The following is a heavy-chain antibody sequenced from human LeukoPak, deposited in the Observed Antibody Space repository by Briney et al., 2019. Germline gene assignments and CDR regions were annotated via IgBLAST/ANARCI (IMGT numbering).Heavy chain of an antibody. CDR3: ARQRGSGSPNYYYYGMDV. V-gene: IGHV3-48*03. CDR1: GFNFSSYE. CDR2: ISSGGSTK. D-gene: IGHD3-10*01. J-gene: IGHJ6*02. Sequence: GGSLRLSCAASGFNFSSYEMNWVRQAPGKGLEWVSYISSGGSTKYYADSVKGRFTFSRDNAKNSLYLQMNSVRAGDTAVYYCARQRGSGSPNYYYYGMDVWGQGTTVTVSS.